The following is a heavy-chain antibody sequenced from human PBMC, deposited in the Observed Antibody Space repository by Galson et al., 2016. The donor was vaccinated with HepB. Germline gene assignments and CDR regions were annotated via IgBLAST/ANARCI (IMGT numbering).Heavy chain of an antibody. J-gene: IGHJ4*02. CDR3: ARTGYSSSYSRLTHFDY. CDR2: INPSGGT. CDR1: GGSFSVYS. Sequence: ETLSLTCAVSGGSFSVYSWSWIRQPPGKGLEWIGEINPSGGTNYNPSLKSRVTMSVDKSTKQFSLKLNSLTAADTAVYYCARTGYSSSYSRLTHFDYWGQGTLVTVSS. D-gene: IGHD6-13*01. V-gene: IGHV4-34*01.